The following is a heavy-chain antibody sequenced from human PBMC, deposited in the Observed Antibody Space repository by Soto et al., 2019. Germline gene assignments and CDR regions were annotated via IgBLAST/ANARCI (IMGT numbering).Heavy chain of an antibody. J-gene: IGHJ3*02. CDR2: IIPIFGTA. Sequence: SVKVSCKASGGTFSSYAISWVLQAPGQGLEWMGGIIPIFGTANYAQKFQGRVTITADESTSTAYMELSSLRSEDTAVYYCARSTSSLIVGAKYAFDIWGQGTMVTVSS. CDR3: ARSTSSLIVGAKYAFDI. CDR1: GGTFSSYA. D-gene: IGHD1-26*01. V-gene: IGHV1-69*13.